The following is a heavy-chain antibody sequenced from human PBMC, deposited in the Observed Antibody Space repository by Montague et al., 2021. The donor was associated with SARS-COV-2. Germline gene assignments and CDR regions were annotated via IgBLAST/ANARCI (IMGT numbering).Heavy chain of an antibody. CDR1: GGSISSSSYY. CDR2: IYYSGST. J-gene: IGHJ6*02. V-gene: IGHV4-39*07. D-gene: IGHD6-13*01. Sequence: SETLSLTCTGSGGSISSSSYYWGWIRQPPGKGLEWIGSIYYSGSTYYXPSLKSRVTISVDTSKNQFSLKLSSVTAADTAVYYCARVGRQQLVRLSGMDVWGQGTTVTVSS. CDR3: ARVGRQQLVRLSGMDV.